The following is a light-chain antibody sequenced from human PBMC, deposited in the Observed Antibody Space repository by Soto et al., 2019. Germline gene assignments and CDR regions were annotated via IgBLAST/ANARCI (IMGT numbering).Light chain of an antibody. CDR1: SSNIGSKT. V-gene: IGLV1-44*01. Sequence: QSVLTQPASASGTPGQRVTISGSGSSSNIGSKTVNWYQHLPGTAPRLLIYGNNQRPSGVPDRFPGSKSGTSASLAISGLQSEDEADYYCASWDDSLSRHIVFGGGTKLTVL. CDR2: GNN. CDR3: ASWDDSLSRHIV. J-gene: IGLJ2*01.